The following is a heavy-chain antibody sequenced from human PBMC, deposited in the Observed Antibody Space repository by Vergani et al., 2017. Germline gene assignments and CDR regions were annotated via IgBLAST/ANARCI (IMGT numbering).Heavy chain of an antibody. CDR2: IKQDGSEK. Sequence: EVQLVESGGGLVQLGRSLRLSCAASGFTFDDYAMHWVRQAPGKGLEWVANIKQDGSEKYYVDSVKGRFTISRDNAKNSLYLQMNSLRAEDTAVYYCARGDYGEGGFDPWGQGTLVTVSS. D-gene: IGHD4-17*01. V-gene: IGHV3-7*01. CDR1: GFTFDDYA. CDR3: ARGDYGEGGFDP. J-gene: IGHJ5*02.